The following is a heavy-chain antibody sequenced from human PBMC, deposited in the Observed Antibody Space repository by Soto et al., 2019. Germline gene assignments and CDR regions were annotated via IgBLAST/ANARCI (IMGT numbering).Heavy chain of an antibody. J-gene: IGHJ4*02. V-gene: IGHV3-23*01. D-gene: IGHD2-15*01. CDR1: GFTFNNYA. CDR3: AKDPGYCNFGRCSRVDY. Sequence: EVQLLESGGGLIQPGGSLRLSCAASGFTFNNYAMSWVRQAPGKGLDWVSVISGSGDGTYYADSVKGRFTISRDNSKNPLYLHMNSLKLEDTAVYYCAKDPGYCNFGRCSRVDYWGQGTLVTVSS. CDR2: ISGSGDGT.